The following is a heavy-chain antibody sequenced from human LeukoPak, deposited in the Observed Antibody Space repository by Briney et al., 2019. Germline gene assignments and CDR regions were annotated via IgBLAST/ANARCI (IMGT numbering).Heavy chain of an antibody. CDR3: ARGFLGDPAEPQLHPYYYYGMDV. CDR1: GFTFSSYA. CDR2: ISYDGSNK. D-gene: IGHD3-10*01. J-gene: IGHJ6*02. V-gene: IGHV3-30-3*01. Sequence: GGSLRLSCAASGFTFSSYAVHWVRQAPGKGLEWVAVISYDGSNKYYADSVKGRFTISRDDSKNTLYLQMNSLRAEDTAVYYCARGFLGDPAEPQLHPYYYYGMDVWGQGTTVTVSS.